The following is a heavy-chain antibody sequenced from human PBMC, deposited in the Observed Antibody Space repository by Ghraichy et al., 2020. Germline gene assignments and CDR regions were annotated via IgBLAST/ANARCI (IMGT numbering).Heavy chain of an antibody. J-gene: IGHJ6*02. CDR2: IYSGGST. CDR3: ARGGSSGTYYYYGMDV. CDR1: GFTVSSKY. Sequence: GGSLRLSCAASGFTVSSKYMSWVRQAPGKGLEWVSVIYSGGSTYYADSVKGRFTISRDNSKNTLYLQMNSLRAEDTAVYYCARGGSSGTYYYYGMDVWGQGTTVTVSS. V-gene: IGHV3-53*01. D-gene: IGHD3-16*01.